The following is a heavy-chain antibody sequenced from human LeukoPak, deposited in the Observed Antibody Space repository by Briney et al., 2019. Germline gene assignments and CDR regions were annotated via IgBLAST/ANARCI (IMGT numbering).Heavy chain of an antibody. CDR3: AILGDIVVVPAAIGNTGVAAFDI. V-gene: IGHV1-46*01. Sequence: ASVKVSCKASGYTFTSYYMHWVRQAPGQGLEWMGIINPSGGSTSYAQKFQGRVTMTRDMSTSTVYMELSRLRSDDTAVYYCAILGDIVVVPAAIGNTGVAAFDIWGQGTMVTVSS. J-gene: IGHJ3*02. D-gene: IGHD2-2*02. CDR2: INPSGGST. CDR1: GYTFTSYY.